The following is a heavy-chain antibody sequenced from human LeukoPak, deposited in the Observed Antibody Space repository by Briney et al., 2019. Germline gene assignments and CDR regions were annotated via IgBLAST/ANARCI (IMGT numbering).Heavy chain of an antibody. CDR2: IYYSGRT. D-gene: IGHD6-13*01. Sequence: SQTLSLTCTVSGGSISSDDYYWSWIRQPPGEGLEWIGNIYYSGRTLYNPSLKSRLTISLDTAKSHFSLNLTSVTAADTAVYYCAREATAGTGAFDYWGQGALVTVSS. V-gene: IGHV4-30-4*08. J-gene: IGHJ4*02. CDR1: GGSISSDDYY. CDR3: AREATAGTGAFDY.